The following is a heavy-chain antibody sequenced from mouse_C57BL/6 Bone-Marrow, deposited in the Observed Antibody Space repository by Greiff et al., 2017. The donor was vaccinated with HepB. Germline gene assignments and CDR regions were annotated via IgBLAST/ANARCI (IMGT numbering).Heavy chain of an antibody. Sequence: QVQLQQPRTELVKPGASVKLSCKASGYTFTSYWMHWVKQRPGQGLEWIGNINPSNGGTNYNEKFKSKATLTVDKSSSTAYMQLSSLTSEDSAVYYCARSWGYYYAMDYWGQGTSVTVSS. V-gene: IGHV1-53*01. D-gene: IGHD4-1*01. CDR2: INPSNGGT. CDR1: GYTFTSYW. CDR3: ARSWGYYYAMDY. J-gene: IGHJ4*01.